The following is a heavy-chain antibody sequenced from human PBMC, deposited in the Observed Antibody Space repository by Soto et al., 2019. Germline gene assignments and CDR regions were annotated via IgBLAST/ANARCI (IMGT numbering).Heavy chain of an antibody. CDR2: INDSGST. J-gene: IGHJ5*02. V-gene: IGHV4-34*01. CDR1: GGSFSGHS. CDR3: TRGAPTFWFDP. Sequence: SDTLSLTCGVSGGSFSGHSWSWIRLSPRQGLEWIAEINDSGSTKYNPSLKSRAMISLDMSKNQCSLKMTSVTAADTGVYYCTRGAPTFWFDPWGPGTQVTVSS. D-gene: IGHD3-3*02.